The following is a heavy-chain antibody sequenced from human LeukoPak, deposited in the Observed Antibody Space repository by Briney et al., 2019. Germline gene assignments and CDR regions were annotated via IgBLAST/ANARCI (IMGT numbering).Heavy chain of an antibody. CDR3: AREGDCSSTSCYYYYGMDV. CDR2: IYYSGST. CDR1: GGSISSGGYY. D-gene: IGHD2-2*01. Sequence: PSETLSLTCTVSGGSISSGGYYRSWIRQHPGKGLEWIGYIYYSGSTYYYPSLKSRVTISVDTSKNQFSLKLSSVTAADTAVYYCAREGDCSSTSCYYYYGMDVWGQGTTVTVSS. J-gene: IGHJ6*02. V-gene: IGHV4-31*03.